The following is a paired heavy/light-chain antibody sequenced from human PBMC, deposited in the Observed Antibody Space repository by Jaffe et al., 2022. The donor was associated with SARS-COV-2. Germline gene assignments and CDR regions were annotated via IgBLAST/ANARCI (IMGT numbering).Heavy chain of an antibody. CDR2: ISSSSSYI. Sequence: EVQLVESGGGLVKPGGSLTLSCAASGFTFSSYIMNWVRQAPGKGLEWVSSISSSSSYIYYADSVKGRFTISRDNAKNSLYLQMNSLRAEDTAVYYCARDDYYDIGYSDNGLDVWGQGTMVTVSS. CDR1: GFTFSSYI. D-gene: IGHD3-22*01. J-gene: IGHJ3*01. V-gene: IGHV3-21*01. CDR3: ARDDYYDIGYSDNGLDV.
Light chain of an antibody. CDR1: QSVRSY. Sequence: EIVLTQSPATLSLSPGERATLSCRASQSVRSYLTWYQQRPGQAPRLLIYDASNRAAGIPARFSGSGSGTDFTLTISSLEPEDFAIYYCQQRSNWPPITFGQGTRLEIK. CDR3: QQRSNWPPIT. V-gene: IGKV3-11*01. CDR2: DAS. J-gene: IGKJ5*01.